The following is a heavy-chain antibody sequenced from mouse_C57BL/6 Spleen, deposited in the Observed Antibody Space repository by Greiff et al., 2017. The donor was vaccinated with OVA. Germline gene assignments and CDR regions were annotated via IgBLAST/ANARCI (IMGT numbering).Heavy chain of an antibody. Sequence: VQLVESGPGLVQPSQSLSITCTVSGFSLTSYGVHWVRQSPGKGLEWLGVIWSGGSTDYNAAFISRLSISKDNSKSQVFFKMNSLQADDTAIYYCASHGIYREGAMDYWGQGTSVTVSS. CDR2: IWSGGST. V-gene: IGHV2-2*01. CDR3: ASHGIYREGAMDY. CDR1: GFSLTSYG. J-gene: IGHJ4*01. D-gene: IGHD2-12*01.